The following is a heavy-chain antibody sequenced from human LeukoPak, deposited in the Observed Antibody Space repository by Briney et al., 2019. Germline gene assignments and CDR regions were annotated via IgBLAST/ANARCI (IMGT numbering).Heavy chain of an antibody. D-gene: IGHD3-10*01. CDR2: IIPIFGTA. V-gene: IGHV1-69*13. CDR1: GYTFTGYY. J-gene: IGHJ5*02. Sequence: SVKVSCKASGYTFTGYYMHWVRQAPGQGLEWMGGIIPIFGTANYAQKFQGRVTITADESTSTAYMELSSLRSEDTAVYYCARAADVSPYYYGSGSYPNWFDPWGQGTLVTVSS. CDR3: ARAADVSPYYYGSGSYPNWFDP.